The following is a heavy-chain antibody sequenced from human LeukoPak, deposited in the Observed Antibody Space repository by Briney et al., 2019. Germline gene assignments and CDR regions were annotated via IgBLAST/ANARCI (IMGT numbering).Heavy chain of an antibody. D-gene: IGHD6-13*01. J-gene: IGHJ2*01. Sequence: SGTLSLTCAVSGGSISSSNWWSWVRPPPGKGLEWIGEIYHSGSTNYNPSLKSRVTISVDKSKNQFSLKLSSVTAADTAVYYCARERPRAAAGRRGWYFDLWGRGTLVTVSS. CDR3: ARERPRAAAGRRGWYFDL. CDR1: GGSISSSNW. V-gene: IGHV4-4*02. CDR2: IYHSGST.